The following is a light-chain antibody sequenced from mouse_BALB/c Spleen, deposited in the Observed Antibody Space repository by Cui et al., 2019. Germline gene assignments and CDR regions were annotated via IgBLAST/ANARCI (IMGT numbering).Light chain of an antibody. CDR2: STS. V-gene: IGKV4-78*01. Sequence: QIVLTQSPAIMSASPGEKVTMTCSARSSVSSSYLYWYQQKPGSSPKLWIYSTSNLASGVPARFSGSGSGTSYSLTISSMEAEDAATFYCQQYSGYPCTFGGGTKLEIK. CDR3: QQYSGYPCT. CDR1: SSVSSSY. J-gene: IGKJ2*01.